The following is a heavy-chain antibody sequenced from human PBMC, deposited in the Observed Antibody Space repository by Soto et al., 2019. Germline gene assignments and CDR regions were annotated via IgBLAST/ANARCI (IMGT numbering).Heavy chain of an antibody. J-gene: IGHJ5*02. CDR3: ARHGFNKQLVLDKFRFDP. CDR2: IYPGDSDT. V-gene: IGHV5-51*01. CDR1: GYTFNTYW. Sequence: PGESLKISCKASGYTFNTYWIAWVRQMPGKGLEWMGLIYPGDSDTRYSPSFQGQVTISADKSTSTAYLEWSSLKASDTAMYYCARHGFNKQLVLDKFRFDPWGQGTQVTVSS. D-gene: IGHD3-3*01.